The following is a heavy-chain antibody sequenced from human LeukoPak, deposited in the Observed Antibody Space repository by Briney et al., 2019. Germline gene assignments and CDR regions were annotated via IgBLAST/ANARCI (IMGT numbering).Heavy chain of an antibody. J-gene: IGHJ4*02. V-gene: IGHV3-7*04. CDR3: GREIPGGTTSLDC. Sequence: GGSLRLSCAASGFTFSNYWVSWVRQAPRKGLEWVANIKEDGSDKDYVDSVRGRFTISRDNAKNALYLQMNSLRAEDTAVYYCGREIPGGTTSLDCWGQGTVVTVSS. CDR2: IKEDGSDK. CDR1: GFTFSNYW. D-gene: IGHD1-7*01.